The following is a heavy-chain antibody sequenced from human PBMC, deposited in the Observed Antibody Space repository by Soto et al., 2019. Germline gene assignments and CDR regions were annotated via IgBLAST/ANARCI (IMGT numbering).Heavy chain of an antibody. V-gene: IGHV4-31*03. CDR1: GGSISSGGYY. CDR2: IYYSGST. Sequence: SETLSLTCTVSGGSISSGGYYWSWIRQHPGKGLEWIGYIYYSGSTYSNPSLKSRVTISVDTSKNQFSLKLSSVTAADTAVYYCARDRKQQLAWFDPWGQGTLVTVSS. J-gene: IGHJ5*02. CDR3: ARDRKQQLAWFDP. D-gene: IGHD6-13*01.